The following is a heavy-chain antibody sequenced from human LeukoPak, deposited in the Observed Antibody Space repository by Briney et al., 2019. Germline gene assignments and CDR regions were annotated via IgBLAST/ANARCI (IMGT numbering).Heavy chain of an antibody. Sequence: PGGSLRLSCAASGFTFSNFAMTWVRQAPGKGLEWVAIIWYDGSSKYYADSVKGRFTISRDNSKNTLYLQMNSLRAEDTAVYYCARDPASWTYYDSSGYYDYWGQGTLVTVSS. D-gene: IGHD3-22*01. J-gene: IGHJ4*02. CDR3: ARDPASWTYYDSSGYYDY. CDR2: IWYDGSSK. V-gene: IGHV3-33*08. CDR1: GFTFSNFA.